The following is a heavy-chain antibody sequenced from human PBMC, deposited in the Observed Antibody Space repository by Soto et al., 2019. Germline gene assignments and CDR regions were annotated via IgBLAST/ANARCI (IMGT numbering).Heavy chain of an antibody. CDR1: GGTFSSYA. V-gene: IGHV1-69*12. CDR3: ARAPKRGYSYGYGY. CDR2: IIPIFGTA. Sequence: QVQLVQSGAEVKKPGSSVKVSCKASGGTFSSYAISWVRQAPGQGLEWMGGIIPIFGTANYAQKFQGRVTXXAXEXXSTAYMELSSLRSEDTAVYYCARAPKRGYSYGYGYWGQGTLVTVSS. J-gene: IGHJ4*02. D-gene: IGHD5-18*01.